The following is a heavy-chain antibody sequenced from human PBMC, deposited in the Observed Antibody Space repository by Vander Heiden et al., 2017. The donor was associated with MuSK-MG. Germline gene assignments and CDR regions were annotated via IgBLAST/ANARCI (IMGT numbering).Heavy chain of an antibody. J-gene: IGHJ4*02. CDR2: ISGSGGST. Sequence: EVQLLESGGGLVQPGGSLRLSCAASGFTFSSYAMSWVRPGPGRGLDWVSCISGSGGSTNYADSVKGGFTISRDNTKNTLSMKMNSLRAEDTAVYYCAKYSSSWFPTLPFDYWGQGTLVTVSS. CDR3: AKYSSSWFPTLPFDY. CDR1: GFTFSSYA. D-gene: IGHD6-13*01. V-gene: IGHV3-23*01.